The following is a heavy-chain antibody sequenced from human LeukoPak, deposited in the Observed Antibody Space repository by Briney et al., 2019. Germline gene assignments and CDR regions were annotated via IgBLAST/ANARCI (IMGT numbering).Heavy chain of an antibody. V-gene: IGHV4-59*01. CDR1: GGSISSYY. CDR3: AREPRDGYSLFDY. J-gene: IGHJ4*02. CDR2: IYYSGST. D-gene: IGHD5-24*01. Sequence: SETLSLTCTVSGGSISSYYWSWIRQPPGKGLEWIGYIYYSGSTNYNPSLKSRVTISVDTSKNQFSLKLSSVTAADTAVYYCAREPRDGYSLFDYWGQGTLVTVSS.